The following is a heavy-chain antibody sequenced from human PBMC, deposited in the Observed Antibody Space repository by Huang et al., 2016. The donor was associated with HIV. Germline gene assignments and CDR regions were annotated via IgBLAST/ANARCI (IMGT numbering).Heavy chain of an antibody. J-gene: IGHJ3*02. D-gene: IGHD2-21*01. Sequence: QVQLVQSGAEVKKPGASVKVSCKVSGYTLTELSIHWVRQAPGKGLEWRGCCAPEPGETNDAQNFQGRVTMTEDTSTDTAYMELNSLRSEDTAVYYCATGFDTYYDIWGQGTMVIASS. CDR3: ATGFDTYYDI. V-gene: IGHV1-24*01. CDR2: CAPEPGET. CDR1: GYTLTELS.